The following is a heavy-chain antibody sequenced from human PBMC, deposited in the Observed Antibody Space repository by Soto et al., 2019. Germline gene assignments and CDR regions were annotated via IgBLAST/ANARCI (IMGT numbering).Heavy chain of an antibody. J-gene: IGHJ6*02. Sequence: SETLSLTCAVYGGSFSGYYWSWIRQPPGKGLEWIGEINHSGSTNYNPSLKSRVTISVDTSKNQFSLKLSSVTAADTAVYYCASGHHLDVWGQGTTVTVSS. CDR1: GGSFSGYY. CDR2: INHSGST. CDR3: ASGHHLDV. V-gene: IGHV4-34*01.